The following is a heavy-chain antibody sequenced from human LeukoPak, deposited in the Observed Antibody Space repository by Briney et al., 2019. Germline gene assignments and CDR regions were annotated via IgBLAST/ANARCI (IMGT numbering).Heavy chain of an antibody. Sequence: SVKVPCKASGGTFSSYAISWVRQAPGQGLEWMGRIIPILGIANYAQKFQGRVTITADKSTSTAYMELSSLRSEDAAVYYCARDSEDWFDPWGQGTLVTVSS. V-gene: IGHV1-69*04. J-gene: IGHJ5*02. CDR1: GGTFSSYA. D-gene: IGHD3-10*01. CDR2: IIPILGIA. CDR3: ARDSEDWFDP.